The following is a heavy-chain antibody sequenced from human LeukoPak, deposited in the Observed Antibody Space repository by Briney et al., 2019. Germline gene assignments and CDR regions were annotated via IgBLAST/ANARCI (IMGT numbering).Heavy chain of an antibody. CDR2: ISGSGAYT. D-gene: IGHD2-2*01. Sequence: GGSLRLSCAASGFTFNSYAMNWVRQAPGKGPEWVSVISGSGAYTDYADSVKGRFTISRDNSRDTLYLQMNCLRAEDTAVYYCAKDHCSSSSCYADAFDIWGQGTMVTVSS. CDR3: AKDHCSSSSCYADAFDI. CDR1: GFTFNSYA. V-gene: IGHV3-23*01. J-gene: IGHJ3*02.